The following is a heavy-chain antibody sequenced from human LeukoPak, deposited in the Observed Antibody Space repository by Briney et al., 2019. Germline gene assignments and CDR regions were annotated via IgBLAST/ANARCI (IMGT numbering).Heavy chain of an antibody. V-gene: IGHV1-2*02. J-gene: IGHJ3*02. Sequence: ASVKVSCKASGYTFTGYYVHWVRQAPGQGLEWMGWINPHSGDTSYAQNFQGRVTMTRDTSISTVYMELSRLRSDDTAVYYCARELLREYYYGSGSYGAFDIWGQGTMVTVSS. D-gene: IGHD3-10*01. CDR3: ARELLREYYYGSGSYGAFDI. CDR1: GYTFTGYY. CDR2: INPHSGDT.